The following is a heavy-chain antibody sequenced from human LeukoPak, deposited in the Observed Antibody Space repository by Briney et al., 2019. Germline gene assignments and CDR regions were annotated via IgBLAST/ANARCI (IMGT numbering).Heavy chain of an antibody. V-gene: IGHV4-34*01. J-gene: IGHJ4*02. D-gene: IGHD4-11*01. Sequence: KPSETLSLTCAVYGGSFSGYYWSWIRQPPGKGLEWIGEINHSGSTNYNPSLKSRVTISVDTSKNQFSLKLSSVTAADTAVYYCARAVLPTVVFDYWGQGTPVTVSS. CDR2: INHSGST. CDR1: GGSFSGYY. CDR3: ARAVLPTVVFDY.